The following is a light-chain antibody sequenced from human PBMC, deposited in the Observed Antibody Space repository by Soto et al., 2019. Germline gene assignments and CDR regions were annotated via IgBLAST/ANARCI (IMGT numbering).Light chain of an antibody. CDR3: QQLNRYPPFT. V-gene: IGKV1-9*01. CDR2: AAS. J-gene: IGKJ3*01. CDR1: QGISSY. Sequence: DIQLTQSPSFLSASVGDRVTITCRASQGISSYLAWYQQKPGKAPKLLIYAASTLQSGVPSRFSGSGCGTEFTPTISSLQPEDFATYYCQQLNRYPPFTFGPGTKVDIK.